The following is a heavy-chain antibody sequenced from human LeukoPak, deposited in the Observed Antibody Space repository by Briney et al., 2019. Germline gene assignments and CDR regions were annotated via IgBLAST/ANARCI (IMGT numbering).Heavy chain of an antibody. D-gene: IGHD1-26*01. J-gene: IGHJ4*02. CDR2: INPNSGGT. V-gene: IGHV1-2*02. CDR1: GYTFTAYY. Sequence: GASVKVSCKASGYTFTAYYMHWVRQAPGQGLEWMGWINPNSGGTNYAKKFPGRVTITRDTSISTAYMELSRLRSDDTAVYYCARDVGRLVIVGATGHFDYWGQGTLVTVSS. CDR3: ARDVGRLVIVGATGHFDY.